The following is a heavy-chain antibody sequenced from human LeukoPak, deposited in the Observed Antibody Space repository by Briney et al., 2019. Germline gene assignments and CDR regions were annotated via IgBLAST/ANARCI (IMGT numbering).Heavy chain of an antibody. CDR1: GGSLSGYY. CDR2: INHSGST. Sequence: SETLSLTCAVYGGSLSGYYWSWIRQPPGKGLEWIGEINHSGSTNYNPSLKSRVTISVDTSKNQFSLKLSSVTAADTAVYDCAREYSGHWYYYYMDVWGKGTTVTVSS. V-gene: IGHV4-34*01. D-gene: IGHD5-12*01. J-gene: IGHJ6*03. CDR3: AREYSGHWYYYYMDV.